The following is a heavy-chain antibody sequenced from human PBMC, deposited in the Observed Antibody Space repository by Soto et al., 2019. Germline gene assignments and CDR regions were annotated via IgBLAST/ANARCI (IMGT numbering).Heavy chain of an antibody. CDR3: ANLVVVPAATFDP. D-gene: IGHD2-2*01. Sequence: GGSLRLFCAASGFTFSSYSMNWVRQAPGKGLEWVSSISSSSSYIYYADSVKGRFTISRDNAKNSLYLQMNSLRAEDTAVYYCANLVVVPAATFDPWGQGTLVTVSS. J-gene: IGHJ5*02. CDR1: GFTFSSYS. V-gene: IGHV3-21*01. CDR2: ISSSSSYI.